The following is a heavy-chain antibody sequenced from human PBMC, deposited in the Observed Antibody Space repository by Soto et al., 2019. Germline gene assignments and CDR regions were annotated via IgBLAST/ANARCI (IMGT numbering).Heavy chain of an antibody. D-gene: IGHD3-10*01. Sequence: PGGSLRLSCEASGFPFNTYAMTWFRQLPGMGLEWVSTTSIGGNTDFAESVRGRFSVSRDNSKNTLYLQMTNLRAQDAAIYFCAKDLRPGLVVPTKSGFAPWGQGTRVTVSS. CDR1: GFPFNTYA. V-gene: IGHV3-23*01. J-gene: IGHJ5*02. CDR2: TSIGGNT. CDR3: AKDLRPGLVVPTKSGFAP.